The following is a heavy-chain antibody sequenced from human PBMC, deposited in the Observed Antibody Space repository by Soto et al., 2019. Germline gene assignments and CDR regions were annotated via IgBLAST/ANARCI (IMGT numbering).Heavy chain of an antibody. CDR3: ARIGGDYAFDY. V-gene: IGHV4-39*01. D-gene: IGHD4-17*01. Sequence: ASETLSLTCTVSGGSISSSSYYWGWIRQPPGKGLEWIGSIYYSGSTYYNPSLKSRVTISVDTSKNQFSLKLSSVTAADTAVYYCARIGGDYAFDYWGQGTLVTVSS. CDR2: IYYSGST. J-gene: IGHJ4*02. CDR1: GGSISSSSYY.